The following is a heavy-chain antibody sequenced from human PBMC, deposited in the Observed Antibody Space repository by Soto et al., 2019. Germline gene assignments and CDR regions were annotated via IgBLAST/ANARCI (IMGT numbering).Heavy chain of an antibody. CDR1: GFTFSDHY. J-gene: IGHJ4*02. D-gene: IGHD5-12*01. Sequence: EVQLAESGGGLVQPGGSLRLSCAASGFTFSDHYMDWVRQAPGKGLEWVGRSRDKVHSHTTEYAESVKGRFTISRGDSENSLYLQMNSLKTEDAAVYYCARGVVSTGYFDYWGQGTVVTVSS. V-gene: IGHV3-72*01. CDR3: ARGVVSTGYFDY. CDR2: SRDKVHSHTT.